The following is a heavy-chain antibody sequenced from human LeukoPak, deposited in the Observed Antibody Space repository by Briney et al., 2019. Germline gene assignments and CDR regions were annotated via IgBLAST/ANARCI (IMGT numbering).Heavy chain of an antibody. V-gene: IGHV4-34*01. CDR1: GGSFSGDF. CDR2: INHSGST. J-gene: IGHJ6*03. D-gene: IGHD2-2*01. Sequence: SETLSLTCAVYGGSFSGDFWSWIRQSPGKGLEWIGEINHSGSTNYNPSLKSRVTISVDTSKNQFSLKLSSVTAADTAVYYCARRYQIYPYMDVWDKGTTVTISS. CDR3: ARRYQIYPYMDV.